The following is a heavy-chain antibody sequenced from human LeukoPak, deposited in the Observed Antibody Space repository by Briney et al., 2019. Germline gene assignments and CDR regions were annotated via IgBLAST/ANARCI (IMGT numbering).Heavy chain of an antibody. Sequence: PGGSLRLSCAASGFTVFNYWMSWVRQAPGKGLEWVANINLDGSQKYYVDSLKGRFTISRDNAKNSLYLQMDSLRVEDTAVYYCVRDVDYANPRQDYWGQGTLVTVSS. V-gene: IGHV3-7*01. CDR3: VRDVDYANPRQDY. CDR2: INLDGSQK. CDR1: GFTVFNYW. J-gene: IGHJ4*02. D-gene: IGHD4/OR15-4a*01.